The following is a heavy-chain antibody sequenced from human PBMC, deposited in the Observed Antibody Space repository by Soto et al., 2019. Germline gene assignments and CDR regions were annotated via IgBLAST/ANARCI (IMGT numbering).Heavy chain of an antibody. J-gene: IGHJ6*02. V-gene: IGHV3-30*18. CDR2: ISHDGSNK. D-gene: IGHD6-25*01. CDR3: TKVRAGPSSYYCYAMDV. CDR1: TFTFTTFG. Sequence: QLQLVESGGGVVQPGRSLRLSCEPSTFTFTTFGMHWVRQAPGKGLEWVAFISHDGSNKDYADSVKGRFTISRENPRNTLYLQKSSLMAEDTAVYYCTKVRAGPSSYYCYAMDVWGQGTTVTVSS.